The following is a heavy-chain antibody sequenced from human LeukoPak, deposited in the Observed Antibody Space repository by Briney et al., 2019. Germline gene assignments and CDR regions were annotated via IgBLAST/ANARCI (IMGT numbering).Heavy chain of an antibody. V-gene: IGHV4-59*01. CDR2: IYYSGST. D-gene: IGHD3-16*01. Sequence: SETLSLTCTVSGGSISSYYWSLIRQPPGKGLGWIGYIYYSGSTNYNPSLKSRVTISVDTSKNQFSLKLSSVTAADTAVYYCARSSLGEGENYWGQGTLVTVSS. J-gene: IGHJ4*02. CDR1: GGSISSYY. CDR3: ARSSLGEGENY.